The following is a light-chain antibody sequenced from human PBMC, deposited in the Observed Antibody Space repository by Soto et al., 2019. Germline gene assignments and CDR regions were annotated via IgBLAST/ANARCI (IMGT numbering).Light chain of an antibody. CDR3: RQYGSSSWT. J-gene: IGKJ1*01. Sequence: EIVLTQSPGTPSLSPGERATLSCRASQSVSSSYFAWYQQRFGQAPRLLIYGASSRATGIPDRFSGSGSGTDFTLTISRLEPEDFAVYYCRQYGSSSWTFGQGTKV. CDR2: GAS. V-gene: IGKV3-20*01. CDR1: QSVSSSY.